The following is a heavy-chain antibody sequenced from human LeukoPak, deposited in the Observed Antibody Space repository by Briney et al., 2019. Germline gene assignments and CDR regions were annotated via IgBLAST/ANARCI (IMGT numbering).Heavy chain of an antibody. CDR2: ISAYNGNT. CDR1: GYTFTSYG. Sequence: ASVKVSCKASGYTFTSYGISWVRQAPGQGLEWMGWISAYNGNTNYAQKLQGRVTMTTDTSTSTAYMELRSLRSDDTAVYYCARDGYSREDSPLSYYYYGMDVWGQGTTVTVSS. V-gene: IGHV1-18*01. CDR3: ARDGYSREDSPLSYYYYGMDV. J-gene: IGHJ6*02. D-gene: IGHD5-12*01.